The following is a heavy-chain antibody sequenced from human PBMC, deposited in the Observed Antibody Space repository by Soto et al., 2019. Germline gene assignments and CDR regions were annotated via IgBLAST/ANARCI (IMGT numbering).Heavy chain of an antibody. V-gene: IGHV3-23*01. D-gene: IGHD3-22*01. CDR2: ISGSGRST. CDR3: AKSVYDSSFDY. J-gene: IGHJ4*02. Sequence: GGSLRLSCAASGFTFSSFAVSWVRQAPEKGLEWVTGISGSGRSTFYADSVKGRFTISRDNSKNTLYLQMNSLRAEDTAVYYCAKSVYDSSFDYWGQGTLVTVSS. CDR1: GFTFSSFA.